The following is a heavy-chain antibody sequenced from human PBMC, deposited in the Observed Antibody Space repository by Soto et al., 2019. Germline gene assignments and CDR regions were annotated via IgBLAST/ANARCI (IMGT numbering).Heavy chain of an antibody. Sequence: EVQLVESGGGLVQSGGSLRLSCAASGFTFSSHWMSWVRQAPGKGLEWVANIKEDGSEKYYVDSVKGRFTISRDNAEKSLALQMNSLGADDTSVYYCASEVYDGSGSRAEEWGQGTLVTVSS. D-gene: IGHD3-22*01. CDR2: IKEDGSEK. J-gene: IGHJ1*01. CDR1: GFTFSSHW. V-gene: IGHV3-7*05. CDR3: ASEVYDGSGSRAEE.